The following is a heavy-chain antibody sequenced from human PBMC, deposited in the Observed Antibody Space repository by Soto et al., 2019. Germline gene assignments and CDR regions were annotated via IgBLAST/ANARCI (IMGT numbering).Heavy chain of an antibody. D-gene: IGHD3-22*01. CDR1: VGSVSSGSYY. CDR2: IYYSGRT. V-gene: IGHV4-61*01. CDR3: ARVRSSGDSLGY. J-gene: IGHJ4*02. Sequence: QVQLQESGPGLVKPSETLSLNCTVSVGSVSSGSYYWSWIRQPPGKGLEWIGYIYYSGRTKYNPSLKSRVTISVDTSKNQFSLKLSSVNAADTAVYYCARVRSSGDSLGYWGQGTLVTVSS.